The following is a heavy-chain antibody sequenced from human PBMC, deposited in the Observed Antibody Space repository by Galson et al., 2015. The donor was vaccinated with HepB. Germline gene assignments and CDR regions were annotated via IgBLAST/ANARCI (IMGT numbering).Heavy chain of an antibody. CDR1: GFTFSSYG. V-gene: IGHV3-33*08. CDR3: ARDFSGYSRPFDI. J-gene: IGHJ3*02. D-gene: IGHD6-13*01. Sequence: PGRSLRLSCAASGFTFSSYGMHWVRQAPGKGLEWVAVIWYDGSNKYYADSVRGRFTISRDNSKNTLYLQMNSLRAEDTAVYYCARDFSGYSRPFDIWGQGTMVTVSS. CDR2: IWYDGSNK.